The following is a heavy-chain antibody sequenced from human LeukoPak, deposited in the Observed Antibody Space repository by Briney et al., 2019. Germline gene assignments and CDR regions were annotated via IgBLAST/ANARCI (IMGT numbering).Heavy chain of an antibody. CDR3: ARETPLRYFDP. CDR2: IYHSGTT. J-gene: IGHJ4*02. CDR1: GASITSGGYA. V-gene: IGHV4-30-2*01. Sequence: PSETLSLTCAVSGASITSGGYAWTWIRQPPGKGLEWIGFIYHSGTTHYNPSLESRVSISLDRSKNQFSLNLTSATAADTAVYYCARETPLRYFDPWGQGILVTVSS. D-gene: IGHD4-17*01.